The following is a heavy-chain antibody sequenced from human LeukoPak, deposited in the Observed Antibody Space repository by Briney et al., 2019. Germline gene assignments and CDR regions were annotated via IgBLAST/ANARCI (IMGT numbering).Heavy chain of an antibody. CDR3: ARAPAFGTVDY. Sequence: GSLRLSCAASGFTFSSHWMSWVRQAPGKGLEWVANIKPDGSEKYPVDSVKGRFTVTRDNAKNSLYLQMNRLRDEDSAVYYCARAPAFGTVDYWGQGTLVTVSS. J-gene: IGHJ4*02. CDR2: IKPDGSEK. CDR1: GFTFSSHW. D-gene: IGHD3-16*01. V-gene: IGHV3-7*01.